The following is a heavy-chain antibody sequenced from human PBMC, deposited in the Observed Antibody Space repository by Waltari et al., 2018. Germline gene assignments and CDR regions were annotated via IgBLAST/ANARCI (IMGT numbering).Heavy chain of an antibody. CDR3: ARSVVSKYAFDI. CDR1: GGSISSSSYY. V-gene: IGHV4-39*07. D-gene: IGHD2-15*01. Sequence: QLQLQESGPGLVKPSETLSLTCTVSGGSISSSSYYWGWIRQPPGKGLEWIGSIYYSGSTYYNPSLKSRVTISVDTSKNQFSLKLSSVTAADTAVYYSARSVVSKYAFDIWGQGTMVTVSS. J-gene: IGHJ3*02. CDR2: IYYSGST.